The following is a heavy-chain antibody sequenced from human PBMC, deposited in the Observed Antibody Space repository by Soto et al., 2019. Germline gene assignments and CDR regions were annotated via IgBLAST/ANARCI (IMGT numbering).Heavy chain of an antibody. CDR3: ARDINWNVDY. CDR2: INIYNGHT. Sequence: QVQLVQSGGEVKKPGASVKVSCKASGYTFSSYGITWVRQAPGQGLEWMGWINIYNGHTNYAQNLRDRVTVTADTSTSTAYMDLRSLRSDDTAIYYCARDINWNVDYWGQGILVTVSS. V-gene: IGHV1-18*01. J-gene: IGHJ4*02. D-gene: IGHD1-20*01. CDR1: GYTFSSYG.